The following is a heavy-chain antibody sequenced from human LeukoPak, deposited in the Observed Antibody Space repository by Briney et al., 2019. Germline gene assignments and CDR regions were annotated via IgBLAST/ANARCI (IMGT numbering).Heavy chain of an antibody. CDR2: INPNSGGT. J-gene: IGHJ6*03. CDR3: ARGELMTTVTSEGYYYYMDV. CDR1: GYAFTGYY. Sequence: ASVKVSCKASGYAFTGYYMHWVRQAPGQGLEWMGWINPNSGGTNYAQKFQGRVTMTRDTSISTAYMELSRLRSDDTAVYYCARGELMTTVTSEGYYYYMDVWGKGTTVTVSS. V-gene: IGHV1-2*02. D-gene: IGHD4-17*01.